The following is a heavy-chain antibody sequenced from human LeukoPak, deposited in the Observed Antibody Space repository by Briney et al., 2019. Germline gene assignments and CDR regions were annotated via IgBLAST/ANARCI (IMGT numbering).Heavy chain of an antibody. CDR2: ISGSSGVT. J-gene: IGHJ6*02. Sequence: GSLRLSCAASGFTFTSYAINWVRQAPGKGLEWVSAISGSSGVTYYADSVKGRSTISRDNSKNAFYLQMNSLRAEDTALYYCAREGSSDGYNYLYYGMDVWGQGTTVTVSS. D-gene: IGHD5-24*01. CDR1: GFTFTSYA. V-gene: IGHV3-23*01. CDR3: AREGSSDGYNYLYYGMDV.